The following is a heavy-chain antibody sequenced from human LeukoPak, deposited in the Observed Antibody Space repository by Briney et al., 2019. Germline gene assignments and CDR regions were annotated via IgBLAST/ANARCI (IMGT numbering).Heavy chain of an antibody. CDR3: ARVYYYYYMDV. J-gene: IGHJ6*03. Sequence: SETLSLTCSVSGGSISSYYWSWIRQPPGKGLEWIGYIYYSGSTNYNPSLNSRVTISIDTSKNQFSLKLSSVTAADTAVYYCARVYYYYYMDVWGKGTTVTVSS. CDR1: GGSISSYY. CDR2: IYYSGST. V-gene: IGHV4-59*08.